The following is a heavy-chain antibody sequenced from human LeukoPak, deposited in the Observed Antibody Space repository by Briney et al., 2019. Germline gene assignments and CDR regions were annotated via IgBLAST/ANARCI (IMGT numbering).Heavy chain of an antibody. D-gene: IGHD1-1*01. Sequence: GGSLRLSCAASGFAFSTFAMHWVRQAPGKGLVWVSRITNDGSSTFYADSVKGRFTISRDNAKNTLYLQMNSLSAEDTAVYYCAKRGNPTVGHHYLDVWGKGTTVSVSS. CDR2: ITNDGSST. CDR3: AKRGNPTVGHHYLDV. J-gene: IGHJ6*03. CDR1: GFAFSTFA. V-gene: IGHV3-74*01.